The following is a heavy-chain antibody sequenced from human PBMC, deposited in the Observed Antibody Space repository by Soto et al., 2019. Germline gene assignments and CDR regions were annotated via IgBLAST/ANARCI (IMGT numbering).Heavy chain of an antibody. V-gene: IGHV3-21*01. CDR3: ARVPGGGETVEFLDY. CDR2: LSSSGTYI. J-gene: IGHJ4*02. Sequence: EVQLVESGGGLVKPGGSLRLSCTASGFTFSSYTMNWVRQAPGKGLEWVSYLSSSGTYIFYAESLKGRLTIPRDNAKNSLCLQINRLCAADTAVYNWARVPGGGETVEFLDYWGQGTLVTVS. CDR1: GFTFSSYT. D-gene: IGHD3-16*01.